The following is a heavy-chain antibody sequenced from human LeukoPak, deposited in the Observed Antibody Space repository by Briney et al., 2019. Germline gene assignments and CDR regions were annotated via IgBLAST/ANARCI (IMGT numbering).Heavy chain of an antibody. V-gene: IGHV4-59*08. J-gene: IGHJ3*02. D-gene: IGHD1-26*01. CDR1: GGSISSYY. Sequence: SETLSLTCTVSGGSISSYYWSWIRQPPGKGLEWIGYIYYSGSTNYNPSLKSRVTISVDTSKNQFSLKLSSVTAADTAVYYRARRVVGAERDAFDIWGQGTMVTVSS. CDR3: ARRVVGAERDAFDI. CDR2: IYYSGST.